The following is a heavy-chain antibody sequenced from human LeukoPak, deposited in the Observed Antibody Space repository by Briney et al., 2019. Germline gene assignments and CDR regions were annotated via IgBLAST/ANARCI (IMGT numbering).Heavy chain of an antibody. Sequence: GGSLRLSCAASGFTFSSYGMHWVRQAPGKGLEWVAVIWYDGSNKYYADSVKGRFTISRDNSKNTLYLQMNSLRAEDTAAYYCARDDPDEYYFDYWGQGTLVTVSS. V-gene: IGHV3-33*01. CDR2: IWYDGSNK. CDR1: GFTFSSYG. CDR3: ARDDPDEYYFDY. J-gene: IGHJ4*02.